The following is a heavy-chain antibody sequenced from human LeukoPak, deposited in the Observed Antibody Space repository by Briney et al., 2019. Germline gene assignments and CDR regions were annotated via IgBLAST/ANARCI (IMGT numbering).Heavy chain of an antibody. CDR3: AKTLGARYYFDS. CDR1: GYTFTNNW. D-gene: IGHD1-14*01. Sequence: GESLKISCKGSGYTFTNNWIGWVRQMPGKGLEWMGISNPADSDSRYSPSFQGRVTMSADKSITTAYLQWTSLKASDTAIYYCAKTLGARYYFDSWGQGTLVTVSS. J-gene: IGHJ4*02. V-gene: IGHV5-51*01. CDR2: SNPADSDS.